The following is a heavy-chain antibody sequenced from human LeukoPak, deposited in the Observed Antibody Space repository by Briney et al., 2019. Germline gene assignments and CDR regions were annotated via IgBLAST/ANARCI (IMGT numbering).Heavy chain of an antibody. CDR3: ARLYYGGNGDDAFDI. J-gene: IGHJ3*02. CDR1: GYTFTNYH. CDR2: INPSGGNT. Sequence: ASVKVSCKASGYTFTNYHMHWVRQAPGQGLEWMGMINPSGGNTRYEQKFQGRVTMTRDTFTSTVYMELSSLRSEDTAVYYRARLYYGGNGDDAFDIWGQGTMVTVSS. V-gene: IGHV1-46*01. D-gene: IGHD4-23*01.